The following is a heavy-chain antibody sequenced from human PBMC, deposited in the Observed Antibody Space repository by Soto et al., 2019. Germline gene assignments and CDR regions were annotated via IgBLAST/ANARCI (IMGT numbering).Heavy chain of an antibody. Sequence: PSETLSLTCTVSGVSISSSAYYWAWIRQPPGKGLEWIGSIYYGGNTYYNPSLKSRVTISADTSKKQFSLKLNSVTAADTAVYYCATPAGYGDYFDYWGHGTLFTVSS. D-gene: IGHD4-17*01. J-gene: IGHJ4*01. CDR1: GVSISSSAYY. CDR3: ATPAGYGDYFDY. CDR2: IYYGGNT. V-gene: IGHV4-39*01.